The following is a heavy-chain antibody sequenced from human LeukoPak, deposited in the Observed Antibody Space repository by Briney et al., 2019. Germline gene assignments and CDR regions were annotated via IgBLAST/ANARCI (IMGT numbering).Heavy chain of an antibody. CDR2: IYYSGST. Sequence: PSETLCLSCAVSGGSISSYNRSWVRQPPGKGLEWVWYIYYSGSTKYNTSPKSRVTTSVDTTTNQFSPKLSSVTAADTAVYYCARAAYCGGGCYSGIFDIWGQGTMVTVSS. V-gene: IGHV4-59*01. J-gene: IGHJ3*02. CDR1: GGSISSYN. D-gene: IGHD2-21*02. CDR3: ARAAYCGGGCYSGIFDI.